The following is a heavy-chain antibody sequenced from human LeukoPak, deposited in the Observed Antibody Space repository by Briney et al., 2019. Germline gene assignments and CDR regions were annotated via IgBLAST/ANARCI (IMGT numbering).Heavy chain of an antibody. Sequence: GGSLRLSCAASGFTFSSYAMSWVRQAPGKGLEWVSTINNNGGSTSYADSVKGRFTISGDNSKNTLYLQMNSLRAEDTAVYYCAKPVTVSSPFDYWGQGTLVSVSS. J-gene: IGHJ4*02. V-gene: IGHV3-23*01. CDR2: INNNGGST. CDR3: AKPVTVSSPFDY. D-gene: IGHD3-10*01. CDR1: GFTFSSYA.